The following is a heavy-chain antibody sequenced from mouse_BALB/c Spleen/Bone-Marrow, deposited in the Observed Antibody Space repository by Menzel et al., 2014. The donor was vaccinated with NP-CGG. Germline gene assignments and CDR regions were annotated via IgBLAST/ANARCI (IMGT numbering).Heavy chain of an antibody. J-gene: IGHJ2*01. Sequence: VHVKQSGAELVKPGASVKLSCTASGFNIKDTYMHWVKQRPEQGLEWIGRIDPANGNAKYDPKFQGKATITADTSSNTAYLQLSSLTSEDTAVYYCARYRLGTYFDSWGQGTTLTVSS. V-gene: IGHV14-3*02. CDR1: GFNIKDTY. D-gene: IGHD2-14*01. CDR3: ARYRLGTYFDS. CDR2: IDPANGNA.